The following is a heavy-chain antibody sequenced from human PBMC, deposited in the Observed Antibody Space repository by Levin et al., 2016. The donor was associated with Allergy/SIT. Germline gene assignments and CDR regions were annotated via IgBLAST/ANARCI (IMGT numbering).Heavy chain of an antibody. V-gene: IGHV3-23*01. CDR2: ISGSGGSK. Sequence: VRQAPGKGLEWVSAISGSGGSKYYADSVKGRFTISRDNSKNTLYLQMNSLRAEDTAVYYCARAGICSSTSCYNGVFDIWGQGTMVTVSS. D-gene: IGHD2-2*02. J-gene: IGHJ3*02. CDR3: ARAGICSSTSCYNGVFDI.